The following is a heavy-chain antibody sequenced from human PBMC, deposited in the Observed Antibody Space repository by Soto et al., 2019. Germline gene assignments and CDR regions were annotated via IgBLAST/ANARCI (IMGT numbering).Heavy chain of an antibody. CDR2: TYYRSKWYN. CDR3: SRDLLNWNDVPFDY. J-gene: IGHJ4*02. D-gene: IGHD1-20*01. CDR1: GDSVSSNSAA. V-gene: IGHV6-1*01. Sequence: SQTLSLTCAISGDSVSSNSAAWNWIRQSPSRGLEWLGRTYYRSKWYNDYAVSVKSRITINPDTSKNQFSLQLNSVTPEDTAVYYCSRDLLNWNDVPFDYWGQGSLVTVSS.